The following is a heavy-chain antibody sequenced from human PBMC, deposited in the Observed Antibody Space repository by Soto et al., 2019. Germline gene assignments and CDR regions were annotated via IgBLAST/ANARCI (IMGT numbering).Heavy chain of an antibody. CDR3: ARVRFGEWGYAMDV. CDR1: GLTFSDCY. V-gene: IGHV3-11*01. Sequence: QVQLVESGGGLVKPGGSLRLSCAASGLTFSDCYMNWIRQAPGKGLEWGSYISSSGSSINYAGSVKGRFTISRDNAKNSLYLQMNILRSEDTAMYYCARVRFGEWGYAMDVWGQGTTVTVSS. D-gene: IGHD3-10*01. CDR2: ISSSGSSI. J-gene: IGHJ6*02.